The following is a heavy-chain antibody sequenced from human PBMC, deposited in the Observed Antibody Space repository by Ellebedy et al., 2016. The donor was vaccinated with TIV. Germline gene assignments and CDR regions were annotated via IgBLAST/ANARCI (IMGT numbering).Heavy chain of an antibody. Sequence: SETLSLXXAVYGGSFSGYYWSWIRQPPGKGLEWIGEINHSGSTNYNPSLKSRVTISVDTSKNQFSLKLSSVTAADTAVYYCARAPRFLYYWFDPWGQGTLVTVSS. CDR1: GGSFSGYY. CDR2: INHSGST. V-gene: IGHV4-34*01. CDR3: ARAPRFLYYWFDP. J-gene: IGHJ5*02. D-gene: IGHD3-3*01.